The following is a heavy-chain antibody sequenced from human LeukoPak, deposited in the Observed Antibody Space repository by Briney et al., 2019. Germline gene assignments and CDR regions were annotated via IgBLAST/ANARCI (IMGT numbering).Heavy chain of an antibody. CDR2: IYYSGST. V-gene: IGHV4-59*01. J-gene: IGHJ6*03. D-gene: IGHD4-17*01. CDR3: ATHGDYPYYYYYMDV. Sequence: SETLSLTCTVSGGSISSYYWSWIRQPPGKRLEWIGYIYYSGSTNYNPSLKSRVTISVDTSKNQFSLKLSSVTAADTAVYYCATHGDYPYYYYYMDVWGKGTTVTVSS. CDR1: GGSISSYY.